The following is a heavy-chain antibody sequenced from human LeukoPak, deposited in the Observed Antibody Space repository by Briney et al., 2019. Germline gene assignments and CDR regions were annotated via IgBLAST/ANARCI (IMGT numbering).Heavy chain of an antibody. J-gene: IGHJ4*02. CDR1: GYTFTSYD. V-gene: IGHV1-8*03. Sequence: ASVKVCCKASGYTFTSYDINWVRQATGQGLEWMGWMNPNSGNTGYAQKFQGRVTITRNTSISTAYMELSSLRSEDTAVYYCASRYSSSWYYFDYWGQGTLVTVSS. D-gene: IGHD6-13*01. CDR2: MNPNSGNT. CDR3: ASRYSSSWYYFDY.